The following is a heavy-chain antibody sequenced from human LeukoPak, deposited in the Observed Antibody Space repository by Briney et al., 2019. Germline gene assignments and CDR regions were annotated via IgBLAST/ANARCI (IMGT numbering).Heavy chain of an antibody. CDR2: IYSGGST. CDR1: GFPLSSNY. D-gene: IGHD7-27*01. J-gene: IGHJ4*02. Sequence: PGGSLRLSCAASGFPLSSNYMSWVRQGPGKGLEWVSVIYSGGSTYYADSVKCRFTISRDNSKNTLYLQMNSLRAEDTAMYYCAKMGELGTDFDYWGRGTLVTVSS. CDR3: AKMGELGTDFDY. V-gene: IGHV3-53*01.